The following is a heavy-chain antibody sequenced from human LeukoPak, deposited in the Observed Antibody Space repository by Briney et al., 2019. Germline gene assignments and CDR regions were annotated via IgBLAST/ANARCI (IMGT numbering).Heavy chain of an antibody. Sequence: GGSLRLSCAASGFAFSTYWIDCVRQAPGKGLEWVGNINQDGSVKHYVDSVRGRFTISRDNARNSVYLQMSALRVEDTAVYYCTRDFVFWGQGSLVTASS. D-gene: IGHD3-3*01. J-gene: IGHJ4*02. V-gene: IGHV3-7*01. CDR2: INQDGSVK. CDR1: GFAFSTYW. CDR3: TRDFVF.